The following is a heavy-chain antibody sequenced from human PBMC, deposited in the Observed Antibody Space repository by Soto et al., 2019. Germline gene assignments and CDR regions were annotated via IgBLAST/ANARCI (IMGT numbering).Heavy chain of an antibody. V-gene: IGHV1-69*01. CDR1: GGTFSRYA. D-gene: IGHD3-3*01. CDR2: IIPIFGTA. J-gene: IGHJ4*02. CDR3: ASGYDVWSGYFDY. Sequence: QVQLVQSGAEVKKPGSSVKVSGKASGGTFSRYAISWVRQAPGQGLEWMGGIIPIFGTAKYAEKFQGRVTITADESTSTAYMELSSLRSEDTAVYYCASGYDVWSGYFDYWGQGTLVTVSS.